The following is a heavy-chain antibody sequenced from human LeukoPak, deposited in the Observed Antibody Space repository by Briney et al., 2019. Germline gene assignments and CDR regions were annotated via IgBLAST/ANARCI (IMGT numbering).Heavy chain of an antibody. J-gene: IGHJ4*02. Sequence: GGSLRLSCEVSGLQFSTYSMDWVRQAPGKGLEWISFIASSGTTHYADSVKGRFTISRDNAKNSVYLQMNSLSVEDTAVYYCVRDPYKDSNNYPGYWGQGTLITVSS. D-gene: IGHD3-22*01. V-gene: IGHV3-48*01. CDR1: GLQFSTYS. CDR3: VRDPYKDSNNYPGY. CDR2: IASSGTT.